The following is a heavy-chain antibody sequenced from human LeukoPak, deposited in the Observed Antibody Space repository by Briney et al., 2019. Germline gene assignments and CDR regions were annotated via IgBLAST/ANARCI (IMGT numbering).Heavy chain of an antibody. CDR2: INHSGST. J-gene: IGHJ5*02. V-gene: IGHV4-34*01. Sequence: SETLSLTCAVYGGSFSGYYRSWIRQPPGKGLEWIGEINHSGSTNYNPSLKSRVTISVDTSKNQFSLKLSSVTAADTAVYYCARGVVPAASEEKNWFDPWGQGTLVTVSS. CDR3: ARGVVPAASEEKNWFDP. CDR1: GGSFSGYY. D-gene: IGHD2-2*01.